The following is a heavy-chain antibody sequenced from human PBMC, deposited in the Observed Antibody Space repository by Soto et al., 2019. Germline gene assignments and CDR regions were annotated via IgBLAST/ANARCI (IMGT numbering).Heavy chain of an antibody. V-gene: IGHV4-4*02. J-gene: IGHJ4*02. Sequence: SETLSLTCTISGVSISSGKWWSWVRQPPGEGLEWIGETFHTGNTDYKPSLKSRVSILVDKSKNKFSLNLDSVTAADTAVYYCARNLFDSRGYPPEVWGQGILVTVSS. D-gene: IGHD3-22*01. CDR3: ARNLFDSRGYPPEV. CDR2: TFHTGNT. CDR1: GVSISSGKW.